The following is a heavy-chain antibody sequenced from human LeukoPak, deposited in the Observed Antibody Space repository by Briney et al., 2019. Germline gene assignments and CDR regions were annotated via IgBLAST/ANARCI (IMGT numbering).Heavy chain of an antibody. CDR3: AKERHGVYDNWFDP. CDR2: ISGGGGST. D-gene: IGHD5/OR15-5a*01. CDR1: GFTFSSYA. J-gene: IGHJ5*02. V-gene: IGHV3-23*01. Sequence: GGSLRLSCAASGFTFSSYAMHWVRQAPGKGLEWVSGISGGGGSTYYADSVKGRFTISRDNSKKTLYLQMNSLRAEDTAVYYCAKERHGVYDNWFDPWGQGTLVTVSS.